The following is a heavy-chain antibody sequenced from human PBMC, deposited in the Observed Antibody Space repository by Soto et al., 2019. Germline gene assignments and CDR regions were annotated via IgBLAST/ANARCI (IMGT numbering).Heavy chain of an antibody. CDR2: IIPIFGTA. D-gene: IGHD2-15*01. V-gene: IGHV1-69*01. Sequence: QVQLVQSGAEVKKPGSSVKVSCKASGGTFSSYAISWVRQAPGQGLEWMGGIIPIFGTANYAQKSQGRVTITADESTSTAYMELSSLRSEDTAVYYCARRDRYCSGGSCYSVADWFDPWGQGTLVTVSS. J-gene: IGHJ5*02. CDR1: GGTFSSYA. CDR3: ARRDRYCSGGSCYSVADWFDP.